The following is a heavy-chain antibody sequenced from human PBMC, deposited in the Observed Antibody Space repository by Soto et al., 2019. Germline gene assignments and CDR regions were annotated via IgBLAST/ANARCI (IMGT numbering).Heavy chain of an antibody. CDR2: TYYRSKWYN. CDR1: GDSVSSNSAA. D-gene: IGHD2-15*01. J-gene: IGHJ6*02. V-gene: IGHV6-1*01. Sequence: SQTLSLTCAISGDSVSSNSAAWNWIRQSPSRGLEWLGRTYYRSKWYNDYAVSVKSRITINPDTSKNQFPLQLNSVTPEDTAVYYCARDLGYCSGGSCYPGVTDYYYGMDVCGQWTTVTVSS. CDR3: ARDLGYCSGGSCYPGVTDYYYGMDV.